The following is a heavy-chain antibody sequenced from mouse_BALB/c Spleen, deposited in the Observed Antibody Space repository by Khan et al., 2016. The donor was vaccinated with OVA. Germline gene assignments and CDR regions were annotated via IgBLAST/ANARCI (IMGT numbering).Heavy chain of an antibody. CDR1: GFTFSTSG. Sequence: EVELVESGGDLVKPGGSLKLSCAASGFTFSTSGMSWVRQTPDKRLEWVATISTGGSYTSYPDSVKGRFTISRDTAKNTLYLQMSSLKSEDTAMFYGARLAYYYDSEGFAYWGQGTLVTVST. V-gene: IGHV5-6*01. CDR3: ARLAYYYDSEGFAY. CDR2: ISTGGSYT. D-gene: IGHD1-1*01. J-gene: IGHJ3*01.